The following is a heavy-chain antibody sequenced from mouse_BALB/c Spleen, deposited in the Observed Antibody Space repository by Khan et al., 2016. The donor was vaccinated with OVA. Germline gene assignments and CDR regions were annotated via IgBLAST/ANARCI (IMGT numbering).Heavy chain of an antibody. CDR1: GYSITSGYF. D-gene: IGHD3-1*01. Sequence: EVQLQESGPGLVKPSQSLSLTCSVTGYSITSGYFWNWIRQFPGNNLEWLGYIRYDGDSNYNPSLKNRISITRDPSKNQFFLNLNSVPSEDTATYDCARGGSSGPAGFAYWGQGTLVTVSA. CDR2: IRYDGDS. V-gene: IGHV3-6*02. J-gene: IGHJ3*01. CDR3: ARGGSSGPAGFAY.